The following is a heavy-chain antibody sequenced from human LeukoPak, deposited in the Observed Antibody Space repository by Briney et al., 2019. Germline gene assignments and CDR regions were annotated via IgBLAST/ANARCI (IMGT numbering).Heavy chain of an antibody. CDR1: GFTFSSYE. D-gene: IGHD3-16*01. CDR2: ISSSGSTI. J-gene: IGHJ4*02. V-gene: IGHV3-48*03. Sequence: GGSLRLFCAASGFTFSSYEMNWVRQAPGKGVEWVSYISSSGSTIYYAASLNGRFTISRDNAKNSLNLQMNSLRAEDTAVYYCGKAVGERIPGGTLDYWGQGTLVTVSS. CDR3: GKAVGERIPGGTLDY.